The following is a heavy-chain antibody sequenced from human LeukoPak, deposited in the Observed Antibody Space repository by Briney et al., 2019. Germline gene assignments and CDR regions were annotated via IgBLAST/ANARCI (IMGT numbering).Heavy chain of an antibody. Sequence: LETLSLTCTVSGGSISGYYWSWIRQPPGKGLEWIGYIYYSGSTNYNPSLKSRVTISVDTSKNLFSLKLSSVTAADTAVYYCARARIAAAGPRWFDPWGQGTLVTVSS. CDR2: IYYSGST. V-gene: IGHV4-59*01. CDR1: GGSISGYY. CDR3: ARARIAAAGPRWFDP. J-gene: IGHJ5*02. D-gene: IGHD6-13*01.